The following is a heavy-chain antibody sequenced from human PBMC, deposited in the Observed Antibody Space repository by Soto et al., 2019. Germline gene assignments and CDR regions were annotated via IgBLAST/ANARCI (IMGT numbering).Heavy chain of an antibody. CDR3: ATYSNYVDFAY. D-gene: IGHD4-4*01. CDR2: ISYRGST. Sequence: SETLSLTCTVSGGSISSSSYYWGWIRQPPGKGLEWIGSISYRGSTYCNPSLKSRLTISVATSKSQFSLKLSSVTAADTAVYYCATYSNYVDFAYWGQGTLVTVSS. V-gene: IGHV4-39*01. CDR1: GGSISSSSYY. J-gene: IGHJ4*02.